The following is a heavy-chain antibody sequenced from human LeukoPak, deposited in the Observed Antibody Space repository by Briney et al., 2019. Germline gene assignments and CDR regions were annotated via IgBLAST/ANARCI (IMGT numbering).Heavy chain of an antibody. J-gene: IGHJ4*02. V-gene: IGHV3-53*01. D-gene: IGHD5-18*01. CDR2: FYSGGSS. Sequence: PGGSLRLSCAASGFTVRSIYMTWVRQAPGKGLEWVSSFYSGGSSHYADSVKGRFIISRDSSTDTLYLQMNSLRVEDTAVYFCARDRGYGYGFFDYWGQGTLVTVSS. CDR3: ARDRGYGYGFFDY. CDR1: GFTVRSIY.